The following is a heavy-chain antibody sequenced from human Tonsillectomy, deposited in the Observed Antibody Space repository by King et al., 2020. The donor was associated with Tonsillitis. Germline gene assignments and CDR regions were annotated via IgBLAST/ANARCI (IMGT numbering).Heavy chain of an antibody. CDR1: GFTFSSYG. J-gene: IGHJ3*02. D-gene: IGHD2-8*02. CDR2: ISYDGTNK. V-gene: IGHV3-33*05. Sequence: VQLVESGGGVVQPGRSLRLSCAASGFTFSSYGMHWVRPAPGKGLEWVALISYDGTNKYYADSVKGRFTISRDNSKNTLYLQMNSLRAEDTAVYYCARGPWGLVGLDAFDIWGQGTMVTVSS. CDR3: ARGPWGLVGLDAFDI.